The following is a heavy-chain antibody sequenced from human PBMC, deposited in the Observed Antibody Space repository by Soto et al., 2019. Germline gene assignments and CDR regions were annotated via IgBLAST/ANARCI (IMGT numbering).Heavy chain of an antibody. J-gene: IGHJ5*02. V-gene: IGHV1-69*06. CDR2: IIPIFGTA. CDR3: ARGRYFDWLLFGWFDP. D-gene: IGHD3-9*01. Sequence: QVQLVQSGAEVKKPGSSVKVSCKASGGTFSSYAISWVRQAPGQGLEWMGGIIPIFGTANYAQKFQGRVTITADKSTSRAYMELSSLRSEDTAVYYCARGRYFDWLLFGWFDPWGQGTLVTVSS. CDR1: GGTFSSYA.